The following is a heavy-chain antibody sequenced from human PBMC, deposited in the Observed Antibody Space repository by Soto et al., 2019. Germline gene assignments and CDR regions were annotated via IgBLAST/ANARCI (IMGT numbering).Heavy chain of an antibody. CDR1: GGSITTGGRY. Sequence: QVRLQEWGPGLVKPSQTLSLKCSVSGGSITTGGRYWSWIRQLPGKGLEWIGDIYYSGNTYYNASLKSRVAISVEEAKNQFCLQLSSVTAADTAVYYCAQALVFTGGDGFDIWGQGRLVTVSS. CDR3: AQALVFTGGDGFDI. J-gene: IGHJ3*02. D-gene: IGHD1-1*01. V-gene: IGHV4-31*02. CDR2: IYYSGNT.